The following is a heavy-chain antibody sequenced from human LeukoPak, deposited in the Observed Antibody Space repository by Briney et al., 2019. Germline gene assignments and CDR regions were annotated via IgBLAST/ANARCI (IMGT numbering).Heavy chain of an antibody. CDR2: IYYSGST. CDR3: ARGDVVAMIDY. V-gene: IGHV4-31*03. CDR1: GGSISSDGYY. J-gene: IGHJ4*02. Sequence: PSETLSLTCTVSGGSISSDGYYWSWIRPHPGKGLEWIGYIYYSGSTYYNPSLKSRVTISVDTSKNQFSLKLSSVTAADTAVYYCARGDVVAMIDYWGQGTLVTVSS. D-gene: IGHD5-12*01.